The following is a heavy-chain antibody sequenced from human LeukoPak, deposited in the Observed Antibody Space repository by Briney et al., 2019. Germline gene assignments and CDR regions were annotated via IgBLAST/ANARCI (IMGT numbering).Heavy chain of an antibody. CDR1: GFTFSSYA. CDR3: AKDPSIGGVDY. V-gene: IGHV3-30*18. Sequence: PGGSLRLSCAASGFTFSSYAMSWVRQAPGKGLEWVAVISYDGSNKYYADSVKGRFTISRDNSKNTLYLQMNSLGAEDTAVYYCAKDPSIGGVDYWGQGTLVTVSS. D-gene: IGHD6-6*01. J-gene: IGHJ4*02. CDR2: ISYDGSNK.